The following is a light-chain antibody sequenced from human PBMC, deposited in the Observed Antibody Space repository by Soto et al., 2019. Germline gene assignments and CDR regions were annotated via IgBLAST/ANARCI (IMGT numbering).Light chain of an antibody. CDR2: GAS. Sequence: ENLLTQSPGTLSLSPGEVATLSCSASRGVSANYLAWYQQKPGQAPTLLIYGASIRAAGIPDRFSGSGSGTDFTLTIRRLEPDDFAVYYCQQYGSSPRTFGQGTKVDIK. CDR1: RGVSANY. V-gene: IGKV3-20*01. J-gene: IGKJ1*01. CDR3: QQYGSSPRT.